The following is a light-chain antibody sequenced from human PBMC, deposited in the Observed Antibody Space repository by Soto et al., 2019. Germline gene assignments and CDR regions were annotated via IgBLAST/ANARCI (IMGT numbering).Light chain of an antibody. J-gene: IGKJ1*01. Sequence: DIQMTQSPSTLSASEGDRVTISCRASQSVSIWLAWYQQKPGRAPKLLIYKSSILESWVPSRFSGSGSGTEFTLTISSLQPDDFATYYCQQFNTSPWTFGQGTKVEIK. CDR1: QSVSIW. CDR2: KSS. CDR3: QQFNTSPWT. V-gene: IGKV1-5*03.